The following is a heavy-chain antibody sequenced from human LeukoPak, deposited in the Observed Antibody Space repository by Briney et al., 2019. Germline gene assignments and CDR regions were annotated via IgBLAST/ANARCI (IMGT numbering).Heavy chain of an antibody. CDR3: ARRDRLEPLDV. J-gene: IGHJ6*02. CDR1: GGSISSYY. V-gene: IGHV4-59*08. CDR2: TYYSGST. D-gene: IGHD1-1*01. Sequence: SSETLSLTCTVSGGSISSYYWSWIRQPPGKGLEWIGYTYYSGSTNYNPSLKSRVTISVDTSKNQFSLKLSSVTAADTAVYYCARRDRLEPLDVWGQGTTVTVSS.